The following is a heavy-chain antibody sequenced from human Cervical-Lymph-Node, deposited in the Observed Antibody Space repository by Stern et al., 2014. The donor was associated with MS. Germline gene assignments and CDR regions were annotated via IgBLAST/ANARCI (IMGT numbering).Heavy chain of an antibody. V-gene: IGHV1-46*01. D-gene: IGHD1-7*01. CDR1: GYTFTSYY. CDR2: INPSGGST. J-gene: IGHJ4*02. CDR3: ARGAGLHWNYLAFDY. Sequence: QVQLVQSGAEVKKPGASVKVSCKASGYTFTSYYMHWVRQAPGQGLEWMGIINPSGGSTSYAQKYQGRVTMTRDTSTSTVYMELSSLRSEDTAVYYCARGAGLHWNYLAFDYWGQGTLVTVSS.